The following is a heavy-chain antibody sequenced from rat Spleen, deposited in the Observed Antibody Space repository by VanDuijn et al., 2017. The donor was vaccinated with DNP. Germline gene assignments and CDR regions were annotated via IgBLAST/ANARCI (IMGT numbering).Heavy chain of an antibody. D-gene: IGHD1-9*01. Sequence: EVQLVESGGDSVQPGRSLKLSCAASGFTFSDYYMAWVRQAPTKGLEWVASINYDGGNTSYRDSVKGRFTISRDNAKSSLYLQMDSLKSEDTATYYCTTTTGIIGWFAYWGQGTLVTVSS. CDR1: GFTFSDYY. J-gene: IGHJ3*01. CDR2: INYDGGNT. V-gene: IGHV5-20*01. CDR3: TTTTGIIGWFAY.